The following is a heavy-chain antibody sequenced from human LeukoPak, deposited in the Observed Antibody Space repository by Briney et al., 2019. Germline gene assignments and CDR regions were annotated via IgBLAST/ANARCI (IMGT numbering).Heavy chain of an antibody. CDR3: VRDRGGSSAN. CDR2: INHSGST. CDR1: GGSISNYY. D-gene: IGHD3-16*01. Sequence: SETLSLTCTVSGGSISNYYWSWIRQPPGKGLEWIGEINHSGSTTYNPSLMGRVTMSVDMSKNQFSLKLTSVTAADTAVYYCVRDRGGSSANWGQGIPVTVSA. V-gene: IGHV4-34*01. J-gene: IGHJ4*02.